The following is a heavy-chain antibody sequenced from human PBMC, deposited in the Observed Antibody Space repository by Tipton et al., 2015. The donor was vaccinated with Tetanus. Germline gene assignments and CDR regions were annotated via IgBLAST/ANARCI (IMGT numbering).Heavy chain of an antibody. J-gene: IGHJ4*02. V-gene: IGHV4-59*01. CDR1: GGSISSYY. CDR3: AGVTAQRTELYFDH. D-gene: IGHD6-13*01. CDR2: IYYSGST. Sequence: TLSLTCTVSGGSISSYYWSWIRQPPGKGLEWIGDIYYSGSTNYNPSLKSRVTISVDTSKNQSSLKLSSVTAADTGVYFCAGVTAQRTELYFDHWGQGTLVTVSS.